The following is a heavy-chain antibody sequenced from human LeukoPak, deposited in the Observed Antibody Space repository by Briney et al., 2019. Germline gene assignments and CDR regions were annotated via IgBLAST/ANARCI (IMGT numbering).Heavy chain of an antibody. CDR2: IYPGDSDT. CDR3: ASTVSSGYHEPVADAFDI. Sequence: GESLKISCKGSGYSFTSYWIGWVRQMPGKGLEWMGIIYPGDSDTRYSPSFQGQVTISADKSISTAYLQWSSLKASDTAMYYCASTVSSGYHEPVADAFDIWGQGTMVTVSS. D-gene: IGHD3-22*01. V-gene: IGHV5-51*01. J-gene: IGHJ3*02. CDR1: GYSFTSYW.